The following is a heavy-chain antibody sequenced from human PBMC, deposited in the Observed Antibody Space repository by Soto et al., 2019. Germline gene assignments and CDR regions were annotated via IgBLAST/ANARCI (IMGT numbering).Heavy chain of an antibody. J-gene: IGHJ5*02. V-gene: IGHV3-7*03. CDR3: ARDYYGWGSHDT. D-gene: IGHD3-10*01. CDR1: DFTFSRQW. CDR2: LKEDGSKI. Sequence: EVQLAESGGGLVQPGGSLRLSCAASDFTFSRQWMSWVRQAPGKGLEWVANLKEDGSKIYYVDSVRGRFTISRDNAKNSLYLQMNSLRAEDTAVSYCARDYYGWGSHDTWGQGTLVTVSS.